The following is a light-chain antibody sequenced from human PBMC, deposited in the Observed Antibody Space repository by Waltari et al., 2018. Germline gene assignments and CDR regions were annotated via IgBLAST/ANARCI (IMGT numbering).Light chain of an antibody. J-gene: IGLJ2*01. CDR1: NYNSGNNF. CDR3: ASWDGSLGGVI. Sequence: SVLSQPPSASGTPGQRVTIPCSGNNYNSGNNFVYWYHQLPGTAPKLLIDRNNQRPSGVPDRFSGSKSGTSASLAISGLRSEDEADYYCASWDGSLGGVIFGGGTKLTVL. CDR2: RNN. V-gene: IGLV1-47*01.